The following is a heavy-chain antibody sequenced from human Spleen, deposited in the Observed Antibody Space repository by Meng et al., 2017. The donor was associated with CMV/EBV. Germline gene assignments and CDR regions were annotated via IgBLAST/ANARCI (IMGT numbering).Heavy chain of an antibody. D-gene: IGHD3-22*01. CDR2: IFCTGST. CDR3: TRDVANYDSSDYYRTLDL. CDR1: VNDASYY. V-gene: IGHV4-61*01. J-gene: IGHJ4*02. Sequence: VNDASYYWSWIRQPPGKGLEWIGYIFCTGSTNSNPSLKSRVVISVDTSKNQFFLRLRSVTATDTAVYYCTRDVANYDSSDYYRTLDLWSQGTLVTVSS.